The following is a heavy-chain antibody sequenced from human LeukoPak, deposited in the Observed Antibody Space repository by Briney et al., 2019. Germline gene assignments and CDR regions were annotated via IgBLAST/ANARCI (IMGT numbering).Heavy chain of an antibody. CDR3: TRDPHDNNDYNEYYGMDV. D-gene: IGHD5-24*01. J-gene: IGHJ6*02. CDR1: GFTFSNYW. Sequence: PGGSLRLSCAASGFTFSNYWMHWVRQAPGKGLEWVSSITSSSAYIYYADSVKGRFTISRDNAKNSLYLQMNSLRVEDTAFYYCTRDPHDNNDYNEYYGMDVWGQGTTVTVSS. V-gene: IGHV3-21*01. CDR2: ITSSSAYI.